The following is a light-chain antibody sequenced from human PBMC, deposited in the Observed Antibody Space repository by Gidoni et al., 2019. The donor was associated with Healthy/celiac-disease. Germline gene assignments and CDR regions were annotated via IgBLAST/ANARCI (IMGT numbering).Light chain of an antibody. CDR3: QQYNSYPWT. CDR2: KAS. CDR1: QSISSW. V-gene: IGKV1-5*03. Sequence: DIQMTQSPSTLSASVGDRVTITCRASQSISSWLAWYQQKPGKAPKLLIYKASSLESGVPSRFSGSGSGTEFTLTISSLKPDDFATYYCQQYNSYPWTFGQXTKVEIK. J-gene: IGKJ1*01.